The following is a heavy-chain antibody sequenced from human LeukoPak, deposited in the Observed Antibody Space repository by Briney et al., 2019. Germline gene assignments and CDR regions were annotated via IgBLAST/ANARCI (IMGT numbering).Heavy chain of an antibody. CDR1: GFSFSVYW. CDR3: ARGPSGYHNT. V-gene: IGHV3-74*01. CDR2: IKTDGSIT. Sequence: GGSLRLSCAASGFSFSVYWMHWVRQAPGKGPVWVSRIKTDGSITDYADFVKGRFTISRDNAKNTLYLQTNSLRAEDTAVYYWARGPSGYHNTGGQGTLVTVSS. J-gene: IGHJ4*02. D-gene: IGHD5-12*01.